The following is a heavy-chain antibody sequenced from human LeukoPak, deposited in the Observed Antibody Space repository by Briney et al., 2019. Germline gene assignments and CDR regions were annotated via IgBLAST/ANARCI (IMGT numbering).Heavy chain of an antibody. CDR1: GYTLTELS. D-gene: IGHD1-26*01. V-gene: IGHV1-24*01. CDR3: ATAPIVGATFFDY. Sequence: GAPVKVSCKVSGYTLTELSMHWVRQAPGKGLEWMGGFDPEDGETIYAQKFQGRVTMTEDTSTDTAYMELSSLGSEDTAVYYCATAPIVGATFFDYWGQGTLVTVSS. J-gene: IGHJ4*02. CDR2: FDPEDGET.